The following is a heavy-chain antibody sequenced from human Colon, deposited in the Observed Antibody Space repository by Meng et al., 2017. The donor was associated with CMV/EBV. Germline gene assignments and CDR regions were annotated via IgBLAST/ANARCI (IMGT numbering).Heavy chain of an antibody. CDR3: VKGRGYYDSSGHYAGFDP. Sequence: SETLSLTCNVSGGPIIPHYWSWIRQPPGKGLEWIGYIYYSGSNKYNPSLKSRVTMSVDTSKNQFSLKLNSVTAADTAVYYCVKGRGYYDSSGHYAGFDPWGQGVLVTV. V-gene: IGHV4-59*11. CDR2: IYYSGSN. CDR1: GGPIIPHY. J-gene: IGHJ5*02. D-gene: IGHD3-22*01.